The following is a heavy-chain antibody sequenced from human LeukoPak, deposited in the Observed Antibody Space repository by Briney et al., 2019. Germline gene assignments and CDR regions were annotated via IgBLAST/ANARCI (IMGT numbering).Heavy chain of an antibody. V-gene: IGHV3-7*03. CDR1: GFTLSSYW. J-gene: IGHJ6*04. Sequence: GGSLRLSCAASGFTLSSYWMNWARQAPGKGLEWVANIKRDGSEKYYVDSVKGRFTISRDNVKNSLYLQMNSLRAEDTAVYYCAPRYYYGMDVWGKGTTVTVSS. CDR3: APRYYYGMDV. CDR2: IKRDGSEK.